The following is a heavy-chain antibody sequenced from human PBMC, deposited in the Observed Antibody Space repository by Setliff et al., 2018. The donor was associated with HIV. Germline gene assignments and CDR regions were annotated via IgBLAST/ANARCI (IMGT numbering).Heavy chain of an antibody. Sequence: GGSLRFSCAASGFTFSSYAMSWVRQAPGKGLEWVSVISGSGGNTYYADSVKGRFTISRDNSKNTLYLQMNRLRVEDTAVYYCAKDGISGGAYPPYYFDYWGQGTLVTVSS. CDR2: ISGSGGNT. D-gene: IGHD2-15*01. CDR1: GFTFSSYA. CDR3: AKDGISGGAYPPYYFDY. J-gene: IGHJ4*02. V-gene: IGHV3-23*01.